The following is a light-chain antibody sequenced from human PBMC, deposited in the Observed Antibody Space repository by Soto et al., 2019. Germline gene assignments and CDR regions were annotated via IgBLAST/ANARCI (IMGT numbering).Light chain of an antibody. CDR2: TAS. J-gene: IGKJ1*01. CDR3: QQLNNYTRT. V-gene: IGKV1-9*01. Sequence: DIQLTQSPSFLSSSFGDRVTITCRASQGISSYLAWYQQKPGKAPKLPISTASTLQSGVPSRFSGSGSGTEFTLTISSLKHEDFATYYCQQLNNYTRTFGQGTKVDIK. CDR1: QGISSY.